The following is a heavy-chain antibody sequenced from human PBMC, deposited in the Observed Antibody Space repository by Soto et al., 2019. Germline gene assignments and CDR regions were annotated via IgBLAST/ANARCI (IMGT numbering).Heavy chain of an antibody. V-gene: IGHV3-73*02. CDR1: GFTFSDSA. CDR3: TWSSGCSDTGFFDY. D-gene: IGHD6-19*01. J-gene: IGHJ4*02. Sequence: VQLVESGGGLVQPGGSLKLSCAASGFTFSDSAMHWVRQASGKGLEWVGRIRSKANSYATEYAASVKGRFTISRDDSKNTAYLQMNSLKTEDTAVYYCTWSSGCSDTGFFDYWGQGTPVTVSS. CDR2: IRSKANSYAT.